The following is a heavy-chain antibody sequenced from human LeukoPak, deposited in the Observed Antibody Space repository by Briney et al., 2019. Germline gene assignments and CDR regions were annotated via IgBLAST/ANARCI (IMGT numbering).Heavy chain of an antibody. D-gene: IGHD3-3*01. CDR2: VSYTGST. CDR1: GFTFSSYA. V-gene: IGHV4-39*02. CDR3: ARRFLAGNCFDY. J-gene: IGHJ4*02. Sequence: GSLRLSCAASGFTFSSYAMSWVRQPPGKGLEWIGSVSYTGSTFPSPSLKSRVTMSVDTSKNHFSLKLSSVTAADTAVYYCARRFLAGNCFDYWGQGALVTVSS.